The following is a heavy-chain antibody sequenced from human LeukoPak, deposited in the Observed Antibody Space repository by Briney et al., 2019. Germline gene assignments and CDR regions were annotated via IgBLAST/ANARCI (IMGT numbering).Heavy chain of an antibody. Sequence: PSETLSLTCTVSGGSISSSSYYWGWIRQPPGKGLEWIGSIYYSGSTYYNPSLKSRVTISVDTSKSQFSLKLSSVTAADTAVYYCARLVGVEYYYDSSGYYPNSFDYWGQGTLVTVSS. J-gene: IGHJ4*02. V-gene: IGHV4-39*01. CDR2: IYYSGST. CDR3: ARLVGVEYYYDSSGYYPNSFDY. D-gene: IGHD3-22*01. CDR1: GGSISSSSYY.